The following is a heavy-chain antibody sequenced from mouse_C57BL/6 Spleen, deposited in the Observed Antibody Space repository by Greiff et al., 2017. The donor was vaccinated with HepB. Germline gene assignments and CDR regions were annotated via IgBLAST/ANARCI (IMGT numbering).Heavy chain of an antibody. V-gene: IGHV1-82*01. CDR1: GYAFSSSW. D-gene: IGHD1-3*01. CDR2: IYPGDGDT. J-gene: IGHJ2*01. CDR3: ARSKLALDY. Sequence: QVQLQQSGPELVKPGASVKISCKASGYAFSSSWMNWVKQRPGKGLEWIGRIYPGDGDTNYNGKFKGKATLTADKSSSTAYMQLSSLTSEDSAVYCCARSKLALDYWGQGTTLTVSS.